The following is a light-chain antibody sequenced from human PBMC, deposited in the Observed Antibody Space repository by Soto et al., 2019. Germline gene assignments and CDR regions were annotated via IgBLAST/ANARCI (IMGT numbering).Light chain of an antibody. Sequence: QSALTQPASVSGSPGQSITISCTGTSSDIGVYNYVSWYQQHPGKAPKLVICEVSNRPSGVSSRFSGSKSGNTASLTISGLRAEDEADYYCTSFTPTNFWVFGGGTKLTAL. J-gene: IGLJ3*02. CDR1: SSDIGVYNY. CDR3: TSFTPTNFWV. CDR2: EVS. V-gene: IGLV2-14*01.